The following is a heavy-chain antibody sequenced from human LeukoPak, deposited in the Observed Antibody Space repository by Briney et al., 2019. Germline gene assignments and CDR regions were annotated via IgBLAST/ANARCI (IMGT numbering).Heavy chain of an antibody. CDR1: GGSISSYY. D-gene: IGHD1-26*01. J-gene: IGHJ5*02. CDR2: IYYSGST. Sequence: SETLSLTCTVSGGSISSYYWSWIRQPPGKGLGWSGYIYYSGSTNYNPSLKSRVTISVDTSKNQFSLKLSSVTDADTAVYYCAREIVGATAVAKRYNWFDPWGQGTLVTVSS. V-gene: IGHV4-59*01. CDR3: AREIVGATAVAKRYNWFDP.